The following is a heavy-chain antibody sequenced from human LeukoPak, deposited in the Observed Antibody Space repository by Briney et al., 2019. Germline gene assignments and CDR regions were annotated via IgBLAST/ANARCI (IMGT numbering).Heavy chain of an antibody. V-gene: IGHV1-69*13. CDR2: IIPIFGTA. Sequence: SVKVSCKASGYTFTSYAMNWVRQAPGQGLEWMGGIIPIFGTANYAQKFQGRVTITADESTSTAYMELSSLRSEDTAVYYCARGGDYYDSSGYYRIDSWGQGTLVTVSS. D-gene: IGHD3-22*01. CDR1: GYTFTSYA. J-gene: IGHJ4*02. CDR3: ARGGDYYDSSGYYRIDS.